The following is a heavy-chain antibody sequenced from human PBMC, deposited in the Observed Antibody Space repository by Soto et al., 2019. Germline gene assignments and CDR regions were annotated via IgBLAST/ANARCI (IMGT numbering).Heavy chain of an antibody. D-gene: IGHD6-6*01. CDR1: GFAFSNYA. CDR2: ISTSIDAT. V-gene: IGHV3-23*01. Sequence: EVQLLESGGGLVQPGGSLRLSCAASGFAFSNYAMHWVRQAPWKGLEWVSSISTSIDATYYADSVKGRFTISRDDSKNTLYLQMNSLRAEDSAVYYCAKDRTVAARNFDYWGQGTQVTVSS. J-gene: IGHJ4*02. CDR3: AKDRTVAARNFDY.